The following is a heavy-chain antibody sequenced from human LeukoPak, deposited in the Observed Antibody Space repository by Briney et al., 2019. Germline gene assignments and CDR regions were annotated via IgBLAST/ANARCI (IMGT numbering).Heavy chain of an antibody. V-gene: IGHV4-59*02. CDR2: VYYSGST. Sequence: SETLSLTCVVSGGSVSGYYWGWIRQPPGRGLEWIGYVYYSGSTNYNPSFKSRITISVDTSRNQFSLQLSSVTAADTAVYYRARIHRYCSGGACYVLDNWGQGTLVAVSS. CDR1: GGSVSGYY. CDR3: ARIHRYCSGGACYVLDN. D-gene: IGHD2-15*01. J-gene: IGHJ4*02.